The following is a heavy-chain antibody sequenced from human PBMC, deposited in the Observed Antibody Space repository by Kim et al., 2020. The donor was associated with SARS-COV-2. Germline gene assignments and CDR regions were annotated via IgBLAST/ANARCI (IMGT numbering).Heavy chain of an antibody. CDR3: ARGNSPTYSSDSFYYFDY. CDR1: GFTVSSNY. D-gene: IGHD3-22*01. J-gene: IGHJ4*02. CDR2: IYSGGST. Sequence: GGSLRLSCAASGFTVSSNYMSWVRQAPGKGLEWVSVIYSGGSTYYADSVKGRFTISRHNSKNTLYLQMSSLRAEDTAVYYCARGNSPTYSSDSFYYFDYWGQGTLFTASS. V-gene: IGHV3-53*04.